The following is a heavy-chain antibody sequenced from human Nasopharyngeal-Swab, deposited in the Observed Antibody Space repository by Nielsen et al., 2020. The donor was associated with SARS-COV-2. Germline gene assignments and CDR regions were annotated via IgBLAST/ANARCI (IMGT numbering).Heavy chain of an antibody. J-gene: IGHJ5*02. V-gene: IGHV3-11*05. D-gene: IGHD4-17*01. CDR3: ARGTATGWFDP. CDR1: GFTFSDYY. CDR2: ISSSSYT. Sequence: GRSLRLSCAASGFTFSDYYMSWIRQAPGKGLEWVSYISSSSYTNYADSVKGRFTISRDNAKNSLYLQMNSLRAEDTAVYYCARGTATGWFDPWGQGTLVTVSS.